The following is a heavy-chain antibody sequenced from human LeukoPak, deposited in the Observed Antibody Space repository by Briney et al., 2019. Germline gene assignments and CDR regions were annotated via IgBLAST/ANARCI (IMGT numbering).Heavy chain of an antibody. V-gene: IGHV1-69*04. Sequence: SVKVSCKASGGTFSSYAISWVRQAPGQGLEWMGRIIPILGIANYAQKFQGRVTITADKSTSTAYMELSSLRSEDTAVYYCASLCSSTSRNVFDYWGQETLVTVSS. CDR1: GGTFSSYA. CDR2: IIPILGIA. J-gene: IGHJ4*02. D-gene: IGHD2-2*01. CDR3: ASLCSSTSRNVFDY.